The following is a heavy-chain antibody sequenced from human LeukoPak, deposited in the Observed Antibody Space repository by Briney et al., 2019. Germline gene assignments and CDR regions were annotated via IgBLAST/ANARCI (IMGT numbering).Heavy chain of an antibody. V-gene: IGHV3-7*01. CDR2: INQGASEK. Sequence: GGSLRLSCAACGLTFSGYWMSWVRQAPGKGLEWVANINQGASEKYYVDSVRGRFTISRDDAKRSVTLQMNSLRVDDTAVYYCASDGGPFDHWGQGILVTVSS. J-gene: IGHJ4*02. CDR1: GLTFSGYW. D-gene: IGHD3-3*01. CDR3: ASDGGPFDH.